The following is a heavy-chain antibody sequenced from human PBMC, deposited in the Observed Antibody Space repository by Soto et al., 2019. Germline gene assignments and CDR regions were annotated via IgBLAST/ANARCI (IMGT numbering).Heavy chain of an antibody. V-gene: IGHV1-18*01. CDR3: ARGDYYYDSSGYSDLDY. D-gene: IGHD3-22*01. CDR2: ISAYNGNT. CDR1: GYTFTSYG. Sequence: RASVKVSCKASGYTFTSYGISWVRQAPGQGLEWMGWISAYNGNTNYAQKLQGRVTMTTDTSTSTAYMELRSLRSDDTAVYYCARGDYYYDSSGYSDLDYWGQGTLVTVSS. J-gene: IGHJ4*02.